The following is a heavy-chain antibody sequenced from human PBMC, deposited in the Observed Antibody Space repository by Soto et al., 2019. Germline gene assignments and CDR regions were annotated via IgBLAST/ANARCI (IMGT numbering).Heavy chain of an antibody. V-gene: IGHV4-34*01. Sequence: ETLSLTCAVYGGSFSGYYWSWIRQPPGKGLEWIGEINHSGSTNYNPSLKSRVTISVDTSKNQFSLKLSSVTAADTAVYYCARGMFLYYYFDYWGQGTLVTVSS. CDR2: INHSGST. CDR3: ARGMFLYYYFDY. CDR1: GGSFSGYY. D-gene: IGHD2-2*02. J-gene: IGHJ4*02.